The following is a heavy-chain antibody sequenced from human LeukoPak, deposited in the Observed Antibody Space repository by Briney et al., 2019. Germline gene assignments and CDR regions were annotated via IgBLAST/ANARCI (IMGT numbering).Heavy chain of an antibody. J-gene: IGHJ4*02. CDR2: VYYSGST. Sequence: PSETLSLTCTVSGGSISSYYWNWIRQPPGRGLEWIGNVYYSGSTSYNPSLKSRVTISLDTSKNQFSLKLRSVTAADTAVYYCARVLNAPKLIDSWGQGTLVTVSS. CDR1: GGSISSYY. V-gene: IGHV4-59*01. CDR3: ARVLNAPKLIDS. D-gene: IGHD2-8*01.